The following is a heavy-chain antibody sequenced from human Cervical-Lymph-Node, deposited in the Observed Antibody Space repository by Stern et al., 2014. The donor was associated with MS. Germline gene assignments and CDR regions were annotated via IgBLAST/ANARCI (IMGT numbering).Heavy chain of an antibody. CDR3: ASGVLTGYQKPEDY. J-gene: IGHJ4*02. Sequence: VQLVASGGGLVRLGGALRLSFAASGFTFSAYNMHWIRQAPGEGLEGISYISDRGASMHYADSVKGRFTVSRDNAKHSLYLQMNSLRAEDTAVYYCASGVLTGYQKPEDYWGQGTLVTVSS. D-gene: IGHD3-9*01. V-gene: IGHV3-11*01. CDR1: GFTFSAYN. CDR2: ISDRGASM.